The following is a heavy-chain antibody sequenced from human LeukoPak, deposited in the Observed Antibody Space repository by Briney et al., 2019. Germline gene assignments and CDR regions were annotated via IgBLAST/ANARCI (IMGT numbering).Heavy chain of an antibody. CDR1: GFTFSSYA. V-gene: IGHV3-23*01. J-gene: IGHJ4*02. CDR3: AKRYSGSSGLYNFDY. D-gene: IGHD1-26*01. Sequence: SGGSLRLSCAASGFTFSSYAMTWVRQPPGKGLEGVSSITGNTGNTYYADSVKGRFTISRDNSKNTLYPQMNSLRAEDTAVYYCAKRYSGSSGLYNFDYWGQGTLVTVSS. CDR2: ITGNTGNT.